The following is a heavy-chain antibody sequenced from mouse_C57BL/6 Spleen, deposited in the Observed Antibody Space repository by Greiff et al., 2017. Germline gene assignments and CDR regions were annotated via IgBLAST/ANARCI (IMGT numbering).Heavy chain of an antibody. J-gene: IGHJ2*01. Sequence: DVQLVESGEGLVKPGGSLKLSCAASGFTFSSYAMSWVRQTPEKRLEWVAYISSGGDYIYYADTVKGRFTISRDNARNTLYLQMSSLTSEDTAMCYCTKELRNYFDDWGQGTTLTVSS. CDR1: GFTFSSYA. CDR2: ISSGGDYI. D-gene: IGHD1-1*01. V-gene: IGHV5-9-1*02. CDR3: TKELRNYFDD.